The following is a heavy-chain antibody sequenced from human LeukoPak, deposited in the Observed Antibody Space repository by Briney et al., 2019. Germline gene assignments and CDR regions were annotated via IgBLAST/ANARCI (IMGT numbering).Heavy chain of an antibody. J-gene: IGHJ5*01. CDR2: INANSGTT. CDR1: GFAFSVYA. D-gene: IGHD6-19*01. CDR3: AKPISGGLAVTADWFHP. V-gene: IGHV3-23*01. Sequence: PGGSLRLXCAASGFAFSVYAMSWLRQPPGKGLEWVSTINANSGTTSYAASVRGRFSISRDTSKNTLYLQLNTLRADDTATYYCAKPISGGLAVTADWFHPWGQGNLVVVSS.